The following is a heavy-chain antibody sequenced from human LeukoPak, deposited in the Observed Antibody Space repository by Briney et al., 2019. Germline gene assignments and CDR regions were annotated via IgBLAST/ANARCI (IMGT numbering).Heavy chain of an antibody. V-gene: IGHV3-48*02. CDR1: GFTLSSYS. Sequence: GGSLRLSCAASGFTLSSYSMNWVRQAPGKGLEWVSYISSSSTTMYYADSVKGRFTISRDNAKNSLYLQMNSLRHEDTAVYYCAREIAAGYGMDVWGQGTTVTVSS. J-gene: IGHJ6*02. D-gene: IGHD6-13*01. CDR3: AREIAAGYGMDV. CDR2: ISSSSTTM.